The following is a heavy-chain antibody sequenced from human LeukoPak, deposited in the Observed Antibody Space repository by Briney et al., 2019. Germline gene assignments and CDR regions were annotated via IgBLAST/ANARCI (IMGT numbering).Heavy chain of an antibody. CDR1: GGSISSSSYY. CDR3: AGTPQYYYGSGSYSGWFDP. CDR2: IYYSGST. D-gene: IGHD3-10*01. J-gene: IGHJ5*02. Sequence: SETLSLTCTVSGGSISSSSYYWGWIRQPPGKGLEWIGSIYYSGSTYYNPSLKSRVTISVDTSKNQFSLKLSSVTAADMAVYYCAGTPQYYYGSGSYSGWFDPWGQGTLVTVSS. V-gene: IGHV4-39*01.